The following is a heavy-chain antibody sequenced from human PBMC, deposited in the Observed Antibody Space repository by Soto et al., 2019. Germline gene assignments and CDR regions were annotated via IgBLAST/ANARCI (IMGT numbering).Heavy chain of an antibody. CDR1: VFTFISYA. CDR3: AKDLTGVRSY. V-gene: IGHV3-23*01. D-gene: IGHD7-27*01. J-gene: IGHJ4*02. Sequence: GGSLRLSCAASVFTFISYAMSWVRQAPGKGLEWVSAISGSGGSTYYADSVKGRFTISRDNSKNTLYLQMNSLRAEDTAVYYCAKDLTGVRSYWGQGNLVTVSS. CDR2: ISGSGGST.